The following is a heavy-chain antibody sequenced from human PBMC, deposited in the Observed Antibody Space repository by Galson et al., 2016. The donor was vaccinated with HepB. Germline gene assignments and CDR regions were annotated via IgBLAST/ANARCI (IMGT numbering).Heavy chain of an antibody. Sequence: TLSLTCTVSGGSISSSSYFWAWIRKPPGKGLDWIGSIFYSGTTHYNPSLQSRVSISVDTSKNQFSLSLTSVSAADTAMYSCARQDRAGLVNFWGQGTMVTVSS. V-gene: IGHV4-39*01. J-gene: IGHJ3*01. CDR3: ARQDRAGLVNF. CDR1: GGSISSSSYF. D-gene: IGHD6-19*01. CDR2: IFYSGTT.